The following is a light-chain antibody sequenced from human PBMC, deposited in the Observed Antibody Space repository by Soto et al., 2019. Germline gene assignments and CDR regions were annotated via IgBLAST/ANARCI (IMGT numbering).Light chain of an antibody. CDR3: QQYDKYST. V-gene: IGKV1-5*01. CDR2: DAS. CDR1: QSISNR. J-gene: IGKJ1*01. Sequence: DIQMTQSPSTLSASVGDRVTITCRASQSISNRLAWYQQKPGKAPKVLIFDASSSESGVPSRFSASGSGTEFTLTVTSLQPEDFATYFCQQYDKYSTFGHGTKVDIK.